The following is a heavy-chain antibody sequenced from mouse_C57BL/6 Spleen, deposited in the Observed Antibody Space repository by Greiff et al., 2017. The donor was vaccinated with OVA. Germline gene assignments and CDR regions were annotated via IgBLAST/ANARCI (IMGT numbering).Heavy chain of an antibody. V-gene: IGHV1-26*01. D-gene: IGHD2-4*01. CDR3: ARGWDYDPLDY. J-gene: IGHJ2*01. CDR1: GYTFTDYY. CDR2: INPNNGGT. Sequence: VQLQQSGPELVKPGASVKISCKASGYTFTDYYMNWVKQSHGKSLEWIGDINPNNGGTSYNQKFKGKATLTVDKSSSTAYMELRSLASEDSAVYYCARGWDYDPLDYWGQGTTLTVSS.